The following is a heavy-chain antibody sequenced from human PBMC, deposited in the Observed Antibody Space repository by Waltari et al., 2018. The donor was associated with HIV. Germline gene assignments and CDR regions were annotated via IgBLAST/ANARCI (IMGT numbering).Heavy chain of an antibody. J-gene: IGHJ4*02. Sequence: EVQLVASGGGLVQPGGSLRLSCAAPGFIFWTYSMHRVRQAPGKGLEWVSHISSSSTTIYYADSVKGRFTISRDNAKNSLYLQMNSLRAEDTAVYYCARDYCSSTSCTVDYWGQGTLVTVSS. CDR3: ARDYCSSTSCTVDY. CDR2: ISSSSTTI. V-gene: IGHV3-48*01. D-gene: IGHD2-2*01. CDR1: GFIFWTYS.